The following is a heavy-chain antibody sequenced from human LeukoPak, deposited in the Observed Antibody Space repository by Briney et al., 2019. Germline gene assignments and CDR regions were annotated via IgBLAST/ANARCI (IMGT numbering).Heavy chain of an antibody. V-gene: IGHV5-51*01. Sequence: GESLKISCKGSRYNFTSYWIGWVRQMPGKGLEWMGIIYPADSDTRYSPSFQGQVTISADKSINTAYLQWSSLKASDTAMYYCARLTTTVSPLRYWGQGTLVTVSS. J-gene: IGHJ4*02. CDR1: RYNFTSYW. D-gene: IGHD4-17*01. CDR2: IYPADSDT. CDR3: ARLTTTVSPLRY.